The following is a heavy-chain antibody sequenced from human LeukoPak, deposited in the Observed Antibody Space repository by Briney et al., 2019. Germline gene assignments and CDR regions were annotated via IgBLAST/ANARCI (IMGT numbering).Heavy chain of an antibody. J-gene: IGHJ4*02. Sequence: PGGSLRLSCAASGFTVCNTYISWVRQAPGKGLEWVSVIYSGGGTYYADSVKGRFTISRDNSKNTLDLQMNSLSAEDTAVYYCARDSRGPLCWGQGTLVTVSS. CDR1: GFTVCNTY. CDR2: IYSGGGT. D-gene: IGHD1-26*01. V-gene: IGHV3-66*01. CDR3: ARDSRGPLC.